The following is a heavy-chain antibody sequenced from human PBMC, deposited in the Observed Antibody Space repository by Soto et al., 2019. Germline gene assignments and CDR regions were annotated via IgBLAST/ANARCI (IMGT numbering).Heavy chain of an antibody. V-gene: IGHV3-30*18. CDR1: RFTFSTYG. CDR2: ISYDGSNK. CDR3: AKSAWGGSNYNYGMDV. J-gene: IGHJ6*02. Sequence: GGSLRLSCAASRFTFSTYGMHWVRQAPGKGLEWVALISYDGSNKYYADSVKGRFTISRDNSKNTLYLQMNSLRAEDTAVYYCAKSAWGGSNYNYGMDVWGQGTTVTSP. D-gene: IGHD2-15*01.